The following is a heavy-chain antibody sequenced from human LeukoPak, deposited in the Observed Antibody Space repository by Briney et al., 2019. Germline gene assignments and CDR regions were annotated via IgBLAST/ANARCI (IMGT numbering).Heavy chain of an antibody. J-gene: IGHJ3*02. D-gene: IGHD6-13*01. CDR2: ISTSSSYI. CDR3: AREGYSSYRGAFDI. CDR1: GFTFSSYS. Sequence: GGSLRLSCAGSGFTFSSYSMNWVRQTPGKGLEWVSSISTSSSYIYYADSVKGRFTISRDNAKKSLYLQMNSLRAEDTAVYYCAREGYSSYRGAFDIWGQGTMVTVSS. V-gene: IGHV3-21*01.